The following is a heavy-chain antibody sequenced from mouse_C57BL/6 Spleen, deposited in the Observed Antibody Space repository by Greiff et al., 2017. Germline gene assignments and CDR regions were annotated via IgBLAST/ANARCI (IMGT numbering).Heavy chain of an antibody. CDR2: IDPSDSET. J-gene: IGHJ4*01. Sequence: VQLQQPGAELVRPGSSVKLSCKASGYTFTSYWMHWVKQRPIQGLEWIGNIDPSDSETHYNQKFKDKATLTVYKSSSTAYMQLSSLTSEDSAVYYCARYGKGDAMDYWGQGTSVTVSS. V-gene: IGHV1-52*01. D-gene: IGHD2-1*01. CDR3: ARYGKGDAMDY. CDR1: GYTFTSYW.